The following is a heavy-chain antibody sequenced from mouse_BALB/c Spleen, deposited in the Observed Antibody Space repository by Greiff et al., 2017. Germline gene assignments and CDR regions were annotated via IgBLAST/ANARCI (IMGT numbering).Heavy chain of an antibody. J-gene: IGHJ4*01. V-gene: IGHV5-12-1*01. D-gene: IGHD1-1*02. Sequence: EVQLVESGGGLVKPGGSLKLSCAASGFAFSSYDMSWVRQTPEKRLEWVAYISSGGGSTYYPDTVKGRFTISRDNAKNTLYLQMSSLKSEDTAMYYCARQNYGRYYYAMDYWGQGTSVTVSS. CDR3: ARQNYGRYYYAMDY. CDR1: GFAFSSYD. CDR2: ISSGGGST.